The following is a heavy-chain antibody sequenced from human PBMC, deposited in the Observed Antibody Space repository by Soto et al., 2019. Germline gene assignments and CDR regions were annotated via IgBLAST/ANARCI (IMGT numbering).Heavy chain of an antibody. CDR3: AKTYAPKGNDAFDI. Sequence: QVQLVESGGGVVQPGRSLRLSCAASGFTFSSYGMHWVRQAPGKGLEWVAVIWYDGSNKYYADSVKGRFTISRDNSKNTLYLQMNSLRAEDTAVYYCAKTYAPKGNDAFDIWGQGTMVTVSS. D-gene: IGHD2-8*01. V-gene: IGHV3-33*06. CDR2: IWYDGSNK. CDR1: GFTFSSYG. J-gene: IGHJ3*02.